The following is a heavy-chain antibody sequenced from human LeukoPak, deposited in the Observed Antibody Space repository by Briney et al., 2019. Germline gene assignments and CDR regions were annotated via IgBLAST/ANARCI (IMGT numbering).Heavy chain of an antibody. CDR3: AKDWSDLDK. J-gene: IGHJ4*02. CDR2: ISYDGSNK. D-gene: IGHD3-3*01. Sequence: PGGSLRLSCAASGFTFSSYAMHWVRQAPGKGLEWVAVISYDGSNKYYADSVKGRFTISRDNSKNTLYLQMNSLRAEDTAVYYCAKDWSDLDKWGQGTLVTVSS. CDR1: GFTFSSYA. V-gene: IGHV3-30-3*01.